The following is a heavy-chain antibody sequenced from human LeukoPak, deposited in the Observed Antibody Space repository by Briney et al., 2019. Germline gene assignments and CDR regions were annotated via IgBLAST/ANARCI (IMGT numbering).Heavy chain of an antibody. Sequence: SETLSLTCTVSGGSISSGDYYWSWIRQPPGKGLEWIGYIYYSGSTYYNPSLKSRVTISVDTSKNQFSLKLSSVTAADTAVYYCAGGSVVVPAAILGWFDPWGQGTLVTVSS. D-gene: IGHD2-2*02. CDR2: IYYSGST. CDR1: GGSISSGDYY. CDR3: AGGSVVVPAAILGWFDP. J-gene: IGHJ5*02. V-gene: IGHV4-30-4*01.